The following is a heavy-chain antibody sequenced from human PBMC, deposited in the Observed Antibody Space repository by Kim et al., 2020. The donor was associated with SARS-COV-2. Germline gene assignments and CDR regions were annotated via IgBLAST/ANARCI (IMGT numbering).Heavy chain of an antibody. CDR3: ARGQDYGSGRGVWFDP. CDR1: GGSISSGDYY. J-gene: IGHJ5*02. D-gene: IGHD3-10*01. Sequence: SETLSLTCTVSGGSISSGDYYWSWIRQPPGKGLEWIGYIYYSGSTYYNPSLKSRVTISVGTSKNQFSLKLSSVTAADTAVYYCARGQDYGSGRGVWFDPWGQGTLVTVSS. CDR2: IYYSGST. V-gene: IGHV4-30-4*01.